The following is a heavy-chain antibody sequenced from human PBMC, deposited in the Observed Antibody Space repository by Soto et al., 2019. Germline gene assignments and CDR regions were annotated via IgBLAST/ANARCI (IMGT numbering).Heavy chain of an antibody. CDR2: IRSKANSYAT. V-gene: IGHV3-73*01. J-gene: IGHJ6*02. D-gene: IGHD6-13*01. CDR3: TRVLIAAAGFYYYGMDV. CDR1: GFTFSGSA. Sequence: GGSLRLSCAASGFTFSGSAMHWVRQASGKGLEWVGRIRSKANSYATAYAASVKGRFTISRDDSKNTAYLQMNSLKTEDTAVYYCTRVLIAAAGFYYYGMDVWGQGTTVTVSS.